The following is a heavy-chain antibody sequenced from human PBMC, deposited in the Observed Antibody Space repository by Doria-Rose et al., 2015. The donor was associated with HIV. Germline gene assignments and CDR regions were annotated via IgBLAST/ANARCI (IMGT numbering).Heavy chain of an antibody. Sequence: IYPGDSDSRYSPSFQGQVTFSADKSISTAYLQWSGLKASDTAMYYCARFGNCDSGSSFDYWGQGTLVTVSS. D-gene: IGHD3-10*01. V-gene: IGHV5-51*01. J-gene: IGHJ4*02. CDR2: IYPGDSDS. CDR3: ARFGNCDSGSSFDY.